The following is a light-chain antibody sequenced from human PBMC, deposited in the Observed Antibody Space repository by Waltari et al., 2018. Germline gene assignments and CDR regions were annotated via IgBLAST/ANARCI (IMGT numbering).Light chain of an antibody. CDR3: NSHTTVSSLV. J-gene: IGLJ1*01. CDR1: SSDIGAYNY. CDR2: DVT. V-gene: IGLV2-14*03. Sequence: QSALTQPASVSGSPGQSITISCPGTSSDIGAYNYFSWYQQHPGKAPKLLIYDVTYRPSGVSSRFSGSKSGNTASLTISGLQAEDEADYYCNSHTTVSSLVFGTGTKVTVL.